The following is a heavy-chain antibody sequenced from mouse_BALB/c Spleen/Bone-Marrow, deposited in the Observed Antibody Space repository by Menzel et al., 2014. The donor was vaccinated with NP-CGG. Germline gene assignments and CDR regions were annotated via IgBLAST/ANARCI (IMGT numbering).Heavy chain of an antibody. Sequence: VKLVESGAELVRPGTSVKVSCKASGYAFTDYLMEWLKRRPGQGLEWIGVINPGGGSTNYNEKFKDKATLTADKSSSTAYMQLSSLTSDDSAVYFCARYDGYFDYWGQGTILTVSS. V-gene: IGHV1-54*03. CDR3: ARYDGYFDY. CDR2: INPGGGST. D-gene: IGHD2-3*01. J-gene: IGHJ2*01. CDR1: GYAFTDYL.